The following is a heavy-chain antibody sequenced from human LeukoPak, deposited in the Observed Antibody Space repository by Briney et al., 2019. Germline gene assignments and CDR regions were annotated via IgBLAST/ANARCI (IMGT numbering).Heavy chain of an antibody. CDR3: ARGLMMAVAGRGEFHY. CDR1: GGSISSYY. D-gene: IGHD6-13*01. V-gene: IGHV4-59*01. J-gene: IGHJ4*02. CDR2: IYYSGST. Sequence: AETLALTCTVSGGSISSYYWSWIRQPPGKGLEWIGYIYYSGSTNDNPSPRSRLTIAVDTSKNQFSLKLSSVTAADTAVYYCARGLMMAVAGRGEFHYWGQGALLSASS.